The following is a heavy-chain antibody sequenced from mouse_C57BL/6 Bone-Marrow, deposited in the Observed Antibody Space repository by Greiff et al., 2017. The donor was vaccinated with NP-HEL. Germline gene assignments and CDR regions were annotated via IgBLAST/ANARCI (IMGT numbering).Heavy chain of an antibody. D-gene: IGHD1-1*01. CDR2: LDPNSGGT. CDR3: ARYYYGSSSFDY. Sequence: VQLQQPGAELVKPGASVKLSCKASGYTFTSYLMHWVKQRPGRGLEWIGRLDPNSGGTKYNEKFKSKATLTVDTPSSPADMQLNSLTSEDSAVYYCARYYYGSSSFDYWGQGTTLTVSS. V-gene: IGHV1-72*01. CDR1: GYTFTSYL. J-gene: IGHJ2*01.